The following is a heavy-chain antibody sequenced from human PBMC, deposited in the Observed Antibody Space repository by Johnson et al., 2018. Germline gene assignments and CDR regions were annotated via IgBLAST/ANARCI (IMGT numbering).Heavy chain of an antibody. CDR3: AKVGDVLDEFNYYYYGMDG. J-gene: IGHJ6*02. CDR2: ISGSGGST. D-gene: IGHD1-1*01. CDR1: GFTFSSYA. V-gene: IGHV3-23*04. Sequence: EVQLVESGGGLVQPGGSXRLSCAASGFTFSSYAMSWVRQAPGKGLEWASAISGSGGSTYYADSVKGRFSIPRDNSKNTLYLQMNSLRAEDTAVYSCAKVGDVLDEFNYYYYGMDGWGQGTTVTVSS.